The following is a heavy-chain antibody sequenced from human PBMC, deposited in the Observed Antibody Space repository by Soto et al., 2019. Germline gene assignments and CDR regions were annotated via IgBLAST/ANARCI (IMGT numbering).Heavy chain of an antibody. CDR2: ISGSGGST. J-gene: IGHJ6*02. CDR3: AKGSLMVYASSVGHYYGMDL. V-gene: IGHV3-23*01. Sequence: GGSLRLSCAASGFTFSSYAMSWVRQAPGKGLEWVSAISGSGGSTYYADSVKGRFTISRDNSKNTLYLQMNSLRAEDTAVYYCAKGSLMVYASSVGHYYGMDLWGQGTTVTVSS. CDR1: GFTFSSYA. D-gene: IGHD2-8*01.